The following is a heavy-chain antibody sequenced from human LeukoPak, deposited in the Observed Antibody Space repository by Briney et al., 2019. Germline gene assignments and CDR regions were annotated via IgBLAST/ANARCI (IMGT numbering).Heavy chain of an antibody. CDR3: ARTGYSSNWYYFDY. J-gene: IGHJ4*02. V-gene: IGHV4-59*01. D-gene: IGHD6-13*01. Sequence: PSETLSLTCTVSGGSIRTYYWSWIRQPPGKGLEGIAYIYHRGSTNYTPSLKSRVTISVATSKNQFSLKLGSVTAAATDVYYCARTGYSSNWYYFDYWGQGTLVTVSS. CDR1: GGSIRTYY. CDR2: IYHRGST.